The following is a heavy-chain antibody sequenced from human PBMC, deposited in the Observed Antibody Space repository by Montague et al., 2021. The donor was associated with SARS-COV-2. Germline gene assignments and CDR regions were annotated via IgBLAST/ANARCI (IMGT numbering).Heavy chain of an antibody. D-gene: IGHD3-22*01. Sequence: SETLSLTCTVSGDSISTYYWSWIRQPPGKGLEWIGYIYYNGYTNYNPSLKSRVIISVDTSKNQFSLRLSSVTAADTAVYFCARGGATYYYDTSGYVNAFDTWGQGTMVTVSS. CDR3: ARGGATYYYDTSGYVNAFDT. V-gene: IGHV4-59*01. CDR1: GDSISTYY. J-gene: IGHJ3*02. CDR2: IYYNGYT.